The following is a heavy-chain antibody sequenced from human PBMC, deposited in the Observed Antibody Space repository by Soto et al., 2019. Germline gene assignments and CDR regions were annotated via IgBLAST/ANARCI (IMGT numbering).Heavy chain of an antibody. V-gene: IGHV4-39*01. D-gene: IGHD6-13*01. CDR1: GGSISSSSYY. J-gene: IGHJ5*02. CDR3: ARASSSWGTSNWFDP. CDR2: IYYSGST. Sequence: QLQLQESGPGLVKPSETLSLTCTVSGGSISSSSYYWGWIRQPPGQGLEWIGSIYYSGSTYYNPSLKSRVTISVDTSKNQFSLKLSSVTAADSAVYYCARASSSWGTSNWFDPWGQGTLVTVSS.